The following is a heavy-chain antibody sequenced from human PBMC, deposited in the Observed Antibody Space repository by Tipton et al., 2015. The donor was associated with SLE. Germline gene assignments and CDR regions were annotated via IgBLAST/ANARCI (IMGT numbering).Heavy chain of an antibody. D-gene: IGHD1-26*01. CDR3: ARDRGYSGSFLGY. V-gene: IGHV1-18*01. Sequence: TVQGRVTMTTDTSTSTAYMELRSLRPDDTAVYYCARDRGYSGSFLGYWGQGTLVTVSS. J-gene: IGHJ4*02.